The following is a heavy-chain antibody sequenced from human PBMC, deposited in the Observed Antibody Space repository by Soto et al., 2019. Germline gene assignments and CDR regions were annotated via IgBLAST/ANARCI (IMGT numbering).Heavy chain of an antibody. D-gene: IGHD3-10*01. CDR2: ISAYNGNT. CDR3: ARERVRRGFVD. CDR1: GYTFTSYG. Sequence: ASVKVSCKASGYTFTSYGISWVRQAPGQGLEWMGWISAYNGNTNYAQKLQGRVTMTTDTSISTAYMELSSLRSEDTAVYYCARERVRRGFVDWGQGTLVTVSS. J-gene: IGHJ4*02. V-gene: IGHV1-18*01.